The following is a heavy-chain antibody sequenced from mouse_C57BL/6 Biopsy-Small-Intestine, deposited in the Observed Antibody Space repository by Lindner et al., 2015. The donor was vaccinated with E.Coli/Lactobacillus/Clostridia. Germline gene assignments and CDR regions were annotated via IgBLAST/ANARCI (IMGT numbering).Heavy chain of an antibody. Sequence: SVKVSCKASGGTFSSFTFGWVRQAPGQGLQWMGGIIPSLGITNYAQRFQGRVTITSDESTSTVYMDLNSLRSEDTAVYYCASGYCSSTSCYAFDTWGQGTMDTVSS. CDR2: IIPSLGIT. V-gene: IGHV1-69*02. CDR3: ASGYCSSTSCYAFDT. CDR1: GGTFSSFT. D-gene: IGHD1-1*01. J-gene: IGHJ3*01.